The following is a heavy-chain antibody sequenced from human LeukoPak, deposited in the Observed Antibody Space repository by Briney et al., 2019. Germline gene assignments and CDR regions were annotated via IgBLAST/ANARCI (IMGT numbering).Heavy chain of an antibody. CDR2: INPNSGGT. Sequence: ASVKVSCKASGYTFTGYYMHWVRQAPGQGLEWMGWINPNSGGTSYAQKFQGRVTMTRDTSISTAYMELSRLRSDDTAVYYCASNWNYYYYMDVWGKGTTVTVSS. D-gene: IGHD1-20*01. CDR1: GYTFTGYY. CDR3: ASNWNYYYYMDV. J-gene: IGHJ6*03. V-gene: IGHV1-2*02.